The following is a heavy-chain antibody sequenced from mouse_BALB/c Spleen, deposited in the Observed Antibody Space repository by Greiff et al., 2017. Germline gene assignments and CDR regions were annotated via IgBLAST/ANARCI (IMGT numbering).Heavy chain of an antibody. CDR1: GYTFTNYW. Sequence: VQLQQSGAELVRPGTSVKISCKASGYTFTNYWLGWVKQRPGHGLEWIGDIYPGGGYTNYNEKFKGKATLTADTSSSTAYMQLSSLTSEDSAVYFCARGDYDYPLDYWGQGTTLTVSS. J-gene: IGHJ2*01. D-gene: IGHD2-4*01. CDR3: ARGDYDYPLDY. CDR2: IYPGGGYT. V-gene: IGHV1-63*02.